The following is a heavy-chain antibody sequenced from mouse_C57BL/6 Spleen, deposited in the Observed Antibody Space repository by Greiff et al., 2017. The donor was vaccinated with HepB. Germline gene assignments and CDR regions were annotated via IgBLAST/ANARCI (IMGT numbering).Heavy chain of an antibody. J-gene: IGHJ2*01. Sequence: QVHVKQSGAELVRPGASVTLSCKASGYTFTDYEMHWVKQTPVHGLEWIGAIDPETGGTAYNQKFKGKAILTADKSSSTAYMELRSLTSEDSAVYYCTRGDAPFDYWGQGTTLTVSS. V-gene: IGHV1-15*01. CDR1: GYTFTDYE. CDR2: IDPETGGT. D-gene: IGHD3-3*01. CDR3: TRGDAPFDY.